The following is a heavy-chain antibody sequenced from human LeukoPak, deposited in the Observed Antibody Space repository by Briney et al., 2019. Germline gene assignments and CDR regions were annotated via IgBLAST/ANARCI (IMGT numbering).Heavy chain of an antibody. CDR1: GGSISTYY. CDR2: IYYSGST. Sequence: PSETLSLTCTVSGGSISTYYWSWIRQPPGKGLEWIGTIYYSGSTYYNPSLKSRVTISVDTSKNQFSLKLSSVTAADTAVYYCAGRFLEWLLDYWGQGTLVTVSS. D-gene: IGHD3-3*01. V-gene: IGHV4-39*01. J-gene: IGHJ4*02. CDR3: AGRFLEWLLDY.